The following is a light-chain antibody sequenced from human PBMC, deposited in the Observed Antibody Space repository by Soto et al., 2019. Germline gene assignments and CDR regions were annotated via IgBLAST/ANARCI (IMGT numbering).Light chain of an antibody. Sequence: QSVLTQPPSASGTPGQRVTISCSGGNSNIGTNTVTWYHQLPGTAPKLLIYSNNQRPSGISSRFSGSKSGNTASLTISGLRAEDEAAYYCCSYVAHRKFVFGGGTKLTVL. V-gene: IGLV1-44*01. CDR3: CSYVAHRKFV. CDR2: SNN. CDR1: NSNIGTNT. J-gene: IGLJ3*02.